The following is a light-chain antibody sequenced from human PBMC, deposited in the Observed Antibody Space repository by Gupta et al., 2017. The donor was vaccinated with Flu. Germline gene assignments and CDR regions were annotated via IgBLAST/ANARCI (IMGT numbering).Light chain of an antibody. CDR2: GAS. J-gene: IGKJ1*01. CDR1: ESLIYNY. CDR3: RQVGSTPRT. V-gene: IGKV3-20*01. Sequence: EIVLTQSPATLSLSPGESATLSCRASESLIYNYLSWYQQKPGQAPRLLISGASTRAAGVPDRFSGGGSVTDYTLTINRLEPEDFAVYYCRQVGSTPRTFGQGTKVEIK.